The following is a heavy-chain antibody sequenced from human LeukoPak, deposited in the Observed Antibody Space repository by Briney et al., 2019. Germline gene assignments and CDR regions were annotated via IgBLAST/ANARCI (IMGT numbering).Heavy chain of an antibody. CDR1: GYTLDDYA. V-gene: IGHV1-18*01. CDR2: INTYNGDT. Sequence: ASVKVSCKASGYTLDDYAISWVRQAPGQGLEWMGWINTYNGDTITAQKFQGRVTLTTDTSTTTASMELRSLRSDDTAFYYCARDSAILGIFFDSWGEGTLVTVSS. CDR3: ARDSAILGIFFDS. J-gene: IGHJ4*02. D-gene: IGHD1-26*01.